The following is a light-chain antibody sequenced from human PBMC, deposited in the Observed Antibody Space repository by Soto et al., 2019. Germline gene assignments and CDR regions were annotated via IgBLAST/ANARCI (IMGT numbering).Light chain of an antibody. CDR2: EVN. Sequence: QSVLTQPASVSGSPGQSITISCTGTSSDVGGYDYVSWFQQHPGKVPKLIIYEVNNRPSGVSNRFSGSKSGNTASLTISGLQPEDEADYYCTSYTPTATPVVFGGGTKLTVL. CDR3: TSYTPTATPVV. CDR1: SSDVGGYDY. J-gene: IGLJ2*01. V-gene: IGLV2-14*01.